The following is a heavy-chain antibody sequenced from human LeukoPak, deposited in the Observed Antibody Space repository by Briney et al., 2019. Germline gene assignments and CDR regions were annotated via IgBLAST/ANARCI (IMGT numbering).Heavy chain of an antibody. J-gene: IGHJ4*02. CDR2: ISYDGSNK. CDR1: GFTFSSYG. D-gene: IGHD4-17*01. V-gene: IGHV3-30*18. CDR3: AKDHDYGDYYFDY. Sequence: GGSLRLSCAASGFTFSSYGMHWVRQAPGKGLEWVAVISYDGSNKYYADSVKGRFTISRDNSKNTLYLQMNSPRAEDTAVYYCAKDHDYGDYYFDYWGQGTLVTVSS.